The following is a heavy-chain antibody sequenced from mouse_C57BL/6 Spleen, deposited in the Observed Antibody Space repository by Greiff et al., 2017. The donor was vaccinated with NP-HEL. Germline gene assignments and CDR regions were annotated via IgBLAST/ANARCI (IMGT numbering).Heavy chain of an antibody. Sequence: QVQLQQSGAELVMPGASVKLSCKASGYTFTSYWMHWVKQRPGQGLEWIGEIDPSDSYTNYNQKFKGKSTLTVDKSSSTAYMQLSSLTSEDSAVYYCARRAGSSSAWFAYWGQGTLVTVSA. CDR1: GYTFTSYW. J-gene: IGHJ3*01. CDR3: ARRAGSSSAWFAY. D-gene: IGHD1-1*01. CDR2: IDPSDSYT. V-gene: IGHV1-69*01.